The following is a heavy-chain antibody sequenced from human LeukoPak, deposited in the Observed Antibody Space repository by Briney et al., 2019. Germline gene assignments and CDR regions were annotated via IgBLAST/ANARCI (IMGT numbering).Heavy chain of an antibody. CDR3: ARGYYDSSGYGPVFDY. D-gene: IGHD3-22*01. Sequence: ASVKVSCKASGYTFTGYYMHWVRQAPGQGLEWMGRINPNSGGTNYAQKFQGRVTMTRDTSISTAYMELSKLRSDDTAVYYCARGYYDSSGYGPVFDYWGQGTLVTVSS. J-gene: IGHJ4*02. CDR2: INPNSGGT. V-gene: IGHV1-2*06. CDR1: GYTFTGYY.